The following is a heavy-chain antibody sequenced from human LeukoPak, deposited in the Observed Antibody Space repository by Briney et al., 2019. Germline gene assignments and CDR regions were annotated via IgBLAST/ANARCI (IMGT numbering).Heavy chain of an antibody. CDR3: ARDHGYAFDY. D-gene: IGHD5-12*01. CDR2: INSISGEI. V-gene: IGHV3-48*02. CDR1: GFTFSYYS. J-gene: IGHJ4*02. Sequence: PGGSLRLSCVASGFTFSYYSMNWVRQAPGKGLEWVSYINSISGEIWYADSMKGRFTISRDDAKNSLYLQMNSLRDEDTAVYYCARDHGYAFDYWGQGTLVTVSS.